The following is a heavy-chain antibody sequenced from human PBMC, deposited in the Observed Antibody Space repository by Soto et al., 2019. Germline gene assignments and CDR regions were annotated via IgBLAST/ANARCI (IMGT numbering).Heavy chain of an antibody. CDR3: ARGSLGGYYGAFDV. Sequence: SETLSLTCTVSGGSISSGGYYWSWIRQHPGKGLEWIGYIYYSGSTYYNPSLKSRVTISVDTSKNQFSLKLSSVTAADTAVYYCARGSLGGYYGAFDVWGQGTAVTVSS. CDR2: IYYSGST. J-gene: IGHJ3*01. CDR1: GGSISSGGYY. V-gene: IGHV4-31*03. D-gene: IGHD3-10*01.